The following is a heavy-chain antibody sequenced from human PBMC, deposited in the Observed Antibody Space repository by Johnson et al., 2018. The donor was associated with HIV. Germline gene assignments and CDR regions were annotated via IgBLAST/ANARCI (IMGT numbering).Heavy chain of an antibody. J-gene: IGHJ3*02. D-gene: IGHD2-8*01. Sequence: QVQLVESGGGVVQPGGSLRFSCAAFGFTFSNYGMHWVRQAPGKGLEWVAFIRYDGSNKYYVDSVKGRFTISRDNSKSTLYLQMNSLRAEDTAVYYCAKDDDGRTILLDAFDIWGQGTMVTVSS. CDR2: IRYDGSNK. V-gene: IGHV3-30*02. CDR3: AKDDDGRTILLDAFDI. CDR1: GFTFSNYG.